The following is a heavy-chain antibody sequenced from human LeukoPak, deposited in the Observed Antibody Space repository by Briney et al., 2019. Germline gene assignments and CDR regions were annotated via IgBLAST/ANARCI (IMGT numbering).Heavy chain of an antibody. V-gene: IGHV3-64*01. J-gene: IGHJ4*02. CDR3: ARIGLRGVIISRPLDY. CDR2: ISSNGGST. D-gene: IGHD3-16*02. CDR1: GFTFSSYA. Sequence: PGGSLRLSCAASGFTFSSYAMHWVRQAPGKGLEYVSAISSNGGSTYYANSVKGRFTISRDNSKNTLYLQMGSLRAEDMAVYYCARIGLRGVIISRPLDYWGQGTLVTVSS.